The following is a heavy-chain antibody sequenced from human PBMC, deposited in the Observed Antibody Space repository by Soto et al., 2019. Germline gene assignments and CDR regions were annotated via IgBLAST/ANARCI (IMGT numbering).Heavy chain of an antibody. CDR1: GFTFSSYA. J-gene: IGHJ4*02. CDR2: ISGSGGST. CDR3: AKSPMITFGGVIVFDY. Sequence: PGGSLRLSCAASGFTFSSYAMSWVRQAPGKGLEWVSAISGSGGSTYYADSVKGRFTISRDNSKNTLYLQMNSLRAEDTAVYYCAKSPMITFGGVIVFDYWGQGTLVTVSS. D-gene: IGHD3-16*02. V-gene: IGHV3-23*01.